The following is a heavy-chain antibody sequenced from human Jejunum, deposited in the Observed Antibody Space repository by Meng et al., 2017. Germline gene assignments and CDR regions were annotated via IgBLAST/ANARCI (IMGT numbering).Heavy chain of an antibody. CDR1: GFIFSNYA. V-gene: IGHV3-23*01. CDR3: VKDRSVRGIIDSQDS. J-gene: IGHJ5*01. Sequence: GGSLRLSCAASGFIFSNYAMSWVRQAPGRGLEWVSIITTDGTTRYEESVKGRFTISRDNPRSILYLQMNSLRAEDTGMYYCVKDRSVRGIIDSQDSWGQGTLVTVS. CDR2: IITTDGTT. D-gene: IGHD3-10*01.